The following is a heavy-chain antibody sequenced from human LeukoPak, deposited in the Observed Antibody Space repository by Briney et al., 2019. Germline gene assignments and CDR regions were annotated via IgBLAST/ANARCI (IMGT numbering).Heavy chain of an antibody. Sequence: GESLKISCAASEFTFSNYAMSWVRQTPGKGLEWLSAISGGGDSTYYADSVNGRFTISRDNSKNTLYLQMNSLRGEDTALYYCAKVAGSSGWYGGNAFDISGRGTMVTVSS. CDR3: AKVAGSSGWYGGNAFDI. CDR2: ISGGGDST. D-gene: IGHD6-19*01. J-gene: IGHJ3*02. V-gene: IGHV3-23*01. CDR1: EFTFSNYA.